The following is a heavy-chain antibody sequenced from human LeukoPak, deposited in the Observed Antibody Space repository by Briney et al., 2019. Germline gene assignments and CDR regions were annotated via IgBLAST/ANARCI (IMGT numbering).Heavy chain of an antibody. CDR3: ARVRYYDILTGYYSWDYYYYYMDV. J-gene: IGHJ6*03. CDR2: IYYSGST. V-gene: IGHV4-39*07. D-gene: IGHD3-9*01. Sequence: SETLSLTCTVSGGSISSSSYYWGWIRQPPGKGLEWIGSIYYSGSTYYNPSLKSRVTISVDTSKNQFSLKLSSVTAADTAVYYCARVRYYDILTGYYSWDYYYYYMDVWGKGTTVTVSS. CDR1: GGSISSSSYY.